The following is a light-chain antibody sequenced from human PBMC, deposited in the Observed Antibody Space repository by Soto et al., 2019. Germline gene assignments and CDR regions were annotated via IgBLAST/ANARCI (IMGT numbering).Light chain of an antibody. CDR1: QSVTNY. Sequence: EIFLTQSPDTLSLSPGERATLSCRASQSVTNYIAWYQQRPGQAPRLLIYDASNMASGVPARFSGRGSGTDFILTISDLEPADFGLYYCQQRLNWPPGFGQGTKVEIK. CDR3: QQRLNWPPG. J-gene: IGKJ1*01. V-gene: IGKV3-11*01. CDR2: DAS.